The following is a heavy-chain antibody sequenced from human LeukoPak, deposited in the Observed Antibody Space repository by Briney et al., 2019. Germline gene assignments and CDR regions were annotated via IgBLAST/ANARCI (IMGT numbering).Heavy chain of an antibody. CDR1: GGSISSSSYY. Sequence: SETLSLTCTVSGGSISSSSYYWGWIRQPPGKGLEWIGSIYYSGSTYYNPSLKSRVTISVDTSKNQFSLKLSSVTAADTAVYYCASGAYSYYYMDVWGKGTTVTISS. J-gene: IGHJ6*03. CDR2: IYYSGST. V-gene: IGHV4-39*07. D-gene: IGHD4-11*01. CDR3: ASGAYSYYYMDV.